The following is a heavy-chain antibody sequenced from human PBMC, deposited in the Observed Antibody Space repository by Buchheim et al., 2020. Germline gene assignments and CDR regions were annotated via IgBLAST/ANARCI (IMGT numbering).Heavy chain of an antibody. D-gene: IGHD3-10*01. CDR3: ARDPLLWFGELSSYGMDV. Sequence: QVQLVQSGAEVKKPGASVKVSCKASGYTFTSYYMHWVRQAPGQGLEWMGIINPSGGSTSYAQKFQGRVTMTRDTSTSPVYMELSSLRSEDTAVYYCARDPLLWFGELSSYGMDVWGQGTT. CDR2: INPSGGST. J-gene: IGHJ6*02. V-gene: IGHV1-46*03. CDR1: GYTFTSYY.